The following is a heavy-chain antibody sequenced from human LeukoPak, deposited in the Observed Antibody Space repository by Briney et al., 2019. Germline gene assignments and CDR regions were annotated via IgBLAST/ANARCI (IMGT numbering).Heavy chain of an antibody. V-gene: IGHV3-21*01. D-gene: IGHD6-13*01. Sequence: KTGGSLRLSCVASGFTISSYSMNWVRQAPGKGLEWVSSISSSSTYIYYADSLKGRFTIFRDNAKNSLYLQMNSLRAEDTAVYYCARVWSPPYTSSWPEYFDYWGQGTLVTVSS. CDR1: GFTISSYS. CDR3: ARVWSPPYTSSWPEYFDY. J-gene: IGHJ4*02. CDR2: ISSSSTYI.